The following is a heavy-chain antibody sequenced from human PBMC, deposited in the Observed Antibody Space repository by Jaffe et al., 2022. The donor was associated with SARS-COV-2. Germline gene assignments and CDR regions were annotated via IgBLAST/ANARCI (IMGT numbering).Heavy chain of an antibody. Sequence: QVQLVQSGAEVKKPGSSVKVSCKASGGTFSSYAISWVRQAPGQGLEWMGGIIPIFGTANYAQKFQGRVTITADESTSTAYMELSSLRSEDTAVYYCARVIGNPRELYYYYYMDVWGKGTTVTVSS. CDR3: ARVIGNPRELYYYYYMDV. J-gene: IGHJ6*03. V-gene: IGHV1-69*01. D-gene: IGHD1-7*01. CDR2: IIPIFGTA. CDR1: GGTFSSYA.